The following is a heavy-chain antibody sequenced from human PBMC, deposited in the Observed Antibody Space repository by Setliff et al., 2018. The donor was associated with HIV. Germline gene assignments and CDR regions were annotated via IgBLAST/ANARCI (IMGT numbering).Heavy chain of an antibody. D-gene: IGHD4-17*01. CDR2: INPNGGGV. Sequence: ASVKVSCKASGYMFTVHYMHWVRQAPGQGLEWMGWINPNGGGVNYAQKFQPRVTMTRDPSITTVYLELNDLRSDDTAVYYCARFPLRASVSPDYWGQGTLVTVSS. V-gene: IGHV1-2*02. J-gene: IGHJ4*02. CDR3: ARFPLRASVSPDY. CDR1: GYMFTVHY.